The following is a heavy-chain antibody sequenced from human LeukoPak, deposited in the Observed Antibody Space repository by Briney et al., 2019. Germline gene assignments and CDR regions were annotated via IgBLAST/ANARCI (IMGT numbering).Heavy chain of an antibody. J-gene: IGHJ3*02. V-gene: IGHV3-21*01. Sequence: PGGSLRLSCAASGFTFSSYSMNWVRQAPGKGLEWVSSISSSSTYIYYADSVKGRFTISRDNAKNSLYLQMNSLRAEDTAVYYCATDQGRDGFDIRGQGTMVTVSS. CDR3: ATDQGRDGFDI. CDR2: ISSSSTYI. CDR1: GFTFSSYS.